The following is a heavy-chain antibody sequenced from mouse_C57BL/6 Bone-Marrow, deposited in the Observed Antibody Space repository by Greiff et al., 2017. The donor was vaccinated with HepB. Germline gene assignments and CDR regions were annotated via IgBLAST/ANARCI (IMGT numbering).Heavy chain of an antibody. CDR1: GYTFTSYW. CDR3: ARDLITTVDYYFDY. V-gene: IGHV1-64*01. J-gene: IGHJ2*01. CDR2: IHPNSGST. Sequence: QVQLQQPGAELVKPGASVKLSCKASGYTFTSYWMHWVKQRPGQGLEWIGMIHPNSGSTNYNEKFKSKATLTVDKSSSTAYMQLSSLTSEDSAVYYCARDLITTVDYYFDYWGQGTTLTVSS. D-gene: IGHD1-1*01.